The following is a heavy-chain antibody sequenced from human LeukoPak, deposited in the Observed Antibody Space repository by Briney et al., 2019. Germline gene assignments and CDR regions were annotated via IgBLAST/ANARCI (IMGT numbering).Heavy chain of an antibody. Sequence: PSETLSLTCTVSGGSIRSSYYYWGWIRQPPGKGLEWIGSIYYSGTTYYNPSLKSRVTVSVDTSKNQFSLKLTSVTAADTAVYYCARQQIVGVSDYWGQGTLVTVSS. CDR2: IYYSGTT. CDR3: ARQQIVGVSDY. CDR1: GGSIRSSYYY. V-gene: IGHV4-39*01. J-gene: IGHJ4*02. D-gene: IGHD1-26*01.